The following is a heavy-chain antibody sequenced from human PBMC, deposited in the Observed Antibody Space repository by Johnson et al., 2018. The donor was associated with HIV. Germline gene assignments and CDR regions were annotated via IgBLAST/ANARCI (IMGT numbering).Heavy chain of an antibody. CDR1: GFTFTKAW. V-gene: IGHV3-15*01. Sequence: DVQLVESAGGLVKPGGSLRLSCAASGFTFTKAWMTWVRQTPGKGLEWVGRMKSKTDGGPTDSAAPVKGRFTSSRDDSKNTLYLQMNSLRGEDTAVYYCAIGQSGSYGAFDIWGQGTMVTVSS. J-gene: IGHJ3*02. D-gene: IGHD1-26*01. CDR2: MKSKTDGGPT. CDR3: AIGQSGSYGAFDI.